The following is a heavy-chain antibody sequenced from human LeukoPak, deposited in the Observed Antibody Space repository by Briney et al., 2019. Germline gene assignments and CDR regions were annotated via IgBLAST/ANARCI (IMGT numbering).Heavy chain of an antibody. V-gene: IGHV4-34*01. D-gene: IGHD1-26*01. CDR2: INRSAST. CDR3: ASGSWVLDY. J-gene: IGHJ4*02. Sequence: SETLSLTCVLYGGSSTNYFWSWIRQPPGKGLEWIGEINRSASTNYNPSLKSRVTISVDTSKNQFSLKLSSVTAADTAVYYCASGSWVLDYWGQGTLVTVSS. CDR1: GGSSTNYF.